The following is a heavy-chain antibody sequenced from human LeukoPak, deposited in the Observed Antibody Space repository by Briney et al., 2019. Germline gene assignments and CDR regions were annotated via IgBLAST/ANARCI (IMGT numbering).Heavy chain of an antibody. V-gene: IGHV3-74*01. CDR2: INSECSST. J-gene: IGHJ6*02. D-gene: IGHD2-15*01. CDR1: RFHFSTYW. Sequence: GWSLRLSCPSVRFHFSTYWMHWVRPAKDQGLMWVSCINSECSSTSYADSVKGRFTISRDNAKNTLFLQMNSLRAEDTAVYYCARDPPVVVAATTYYYYGMDVWGQGTTVTVSS. CDR3: ARDPPVVVAATTYYYYGMDV.